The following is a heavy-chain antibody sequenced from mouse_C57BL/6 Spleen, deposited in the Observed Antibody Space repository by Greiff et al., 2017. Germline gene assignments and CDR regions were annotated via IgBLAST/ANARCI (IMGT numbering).Heavy chain of an antibody. CDR2: ISSGGRYT. V-gene: IGHV5-6*01. CDR1: GFTFSSYG. D-gene: IGHD2-1*01. J-gene: IGHJ1*03. Sequence: EVMLVESGGDLVKPGGSLKLSCAASGFTFSSYGMSWVRQTPDKRLEWVATISSGGRYTYYPDSVKGRITISRDNAKNTRYLQMSSLKSEDTAMYYCARHEDYGSPRWYFEVWGTGTTVTVSS. CDR3: ARHEDYGSPRWYFEV.